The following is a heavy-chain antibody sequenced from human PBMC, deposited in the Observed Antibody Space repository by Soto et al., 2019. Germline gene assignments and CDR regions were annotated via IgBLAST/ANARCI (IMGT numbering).Heavy chain of an antibody. CDR1: GYTFTSYA. J-gene: IGHJ4*02. Sequence: ASVKVSCKASGYTFTSYAMHWVRQAPGQRLEWMGWINAGNGNTKYPQKFRDRVTVSTDTSISTTYMELSSLTSEDTAVYYCTRAPLGIIVAPDFWGQGTLVTVSS. CDR3: TRAPLGIIVAPDF. D-gene: IGHD3-22*01. CDR2: INAGNGNT. V-gene: IGHV1-3*01.